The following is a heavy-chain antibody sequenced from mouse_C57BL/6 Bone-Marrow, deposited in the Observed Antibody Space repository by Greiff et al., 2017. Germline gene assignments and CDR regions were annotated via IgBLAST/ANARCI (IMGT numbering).Heavy chain of an antibody. CDR1: GYTFTNYW. J-gene: IGHJ2*01. V-gene: IGHV1-63*01. Sequence: QVQLQQSGAELVRPGTSVKMSCKASGYTFTNYWIGWAKQRPGHGLEWIGDIYPGGGYTNYNEKFKGKATLTADKSSSTAYMQFSSLTSEDSAIYYCARGGSIYYDYGFDYWGQGTTLTVSS. CDR2: IYPGGGYT. D-gene: IGHD2-4*01. CDR3: ARGGSIYYDYGFDY.